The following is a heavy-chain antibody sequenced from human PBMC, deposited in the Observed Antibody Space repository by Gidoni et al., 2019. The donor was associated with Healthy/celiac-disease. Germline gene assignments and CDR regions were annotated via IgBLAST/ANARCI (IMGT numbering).Heavy chain of an antibody. J-gene: IGHJ4*02. D-gene: IGHD3-3*01. CDR3: ASVGYDFWSGYKF. V-gene: IGHV4-4*07. Sequence: QVQLQESGPGLVKPSETLSLTFTVSGGSISSYYWSWIRQPAGKGLKWIGRIYTSGSTNYNPSLKSRVTMSVDTSKTQFSLKLSSVTAADTAVYYCASVGYDFWSGYKFWGQGTLVTVSS. CDR1: GGSISSYY. CDR2: IYTSGST.